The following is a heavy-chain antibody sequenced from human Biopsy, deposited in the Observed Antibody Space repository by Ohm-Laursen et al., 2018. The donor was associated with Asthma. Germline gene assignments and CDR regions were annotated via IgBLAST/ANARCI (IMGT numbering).Heavy chain of an antibody. V-gene: IGHV1-3*01. CDR1: GYTFIHYA. J-gene: IGHJ3*01. CDR3: ARTYYDFLTGQVKDVFGV. D-gene: IGHD3-9*01. Sequence: ASVKVSCNASGYTFIHYAIHWVRQAPGQRLEWMGWINAGNGNTKYSQKFQGRVSITRDTSARTAYMELRSLRSEDTATYYCARTYYDFLTGQVKDVFGVWGQGTMVTVSS. CDR2: INAGNGNT.